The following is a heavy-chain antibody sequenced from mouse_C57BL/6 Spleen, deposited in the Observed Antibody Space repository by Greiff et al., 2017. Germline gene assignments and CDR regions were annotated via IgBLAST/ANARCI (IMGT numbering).Heavy chain of an antibody. CDR1: GFTFSDYG. D-gene: IGHD1-1*01. CDR2: ISSGSSTI. V-gene: IGHV5-17*01. Sequence: EVHLVESGGGLVKPGGSLKLSCAASGFTFSDYGMHWVRQAPEKGLEWVAYISSGSSTIYYADTVKGRFTISRDNAKNTQFLQMTSLRSEDTAMYYCARPDYGSSFCAYWGQGTLVTVSA. J-gene: IGHJ3*01. CDR3: ARPDYGSSFCAY.